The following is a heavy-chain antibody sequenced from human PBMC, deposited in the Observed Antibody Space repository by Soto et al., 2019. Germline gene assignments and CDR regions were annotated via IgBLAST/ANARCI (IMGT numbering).Heavy chain of an antibody. CDR3: AGYDYYYGMDV. V-gene: IGHV4-39*01. CDR1: GGSISSSSYY. CDR2: IYYSGST. Sequence: SETLSLTCTVSGGSISSSSYYWGWIRQPPGKGLEWIGSIYYSGSTYYNPSLKSRVTISVDTSKNQFSLKLSSVTAADTAVYYCAGYDYYYGMDVWGQGTTVTVSS. J-gene: IGHJ6*02.